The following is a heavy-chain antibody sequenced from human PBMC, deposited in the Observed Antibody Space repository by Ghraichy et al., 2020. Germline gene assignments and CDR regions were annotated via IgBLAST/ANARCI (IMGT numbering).Heavy chain of an antibody. CDR3: ARRVGAKAAFDY. V-gene: IGHV4-39*01. Sequence: SETLSLTCTVSGGSISSSSYYWDWIRQPPGKGLEWIGSIYYSGITYYNPSLKSRVTISVDTSKNQFSLKLNFVTAADTAVYYCARRVGAKAAFDYWGQGTLVTVSS. J-gene: IGHJ4*02. CDR1: GGSISSSSYY. D-gene: IGHD1-26*01. CDR2: IYYSGIT.